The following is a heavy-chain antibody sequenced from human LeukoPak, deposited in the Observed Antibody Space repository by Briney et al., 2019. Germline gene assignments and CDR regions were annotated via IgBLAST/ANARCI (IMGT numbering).Heavy chain of an antibody. V-gene: IGHV1-69*06. CDR1: GGTFSSYA. J-gene: IGHJ4*02. CDR2: IIPIFGTA. CDR3: ARDPYYYDSSGYSDY. D-gene: IGHD3-22*01. Sequence: GASVKVSCKASGGTFSSYAISWVRQAPGQGLEWMGGIIPIFGTANYAQKFQGRVTITADKSTSTAYMELSSLRSEDTAVYYCARDPYYYDSSGYSDYWGQGTLVTVSS.